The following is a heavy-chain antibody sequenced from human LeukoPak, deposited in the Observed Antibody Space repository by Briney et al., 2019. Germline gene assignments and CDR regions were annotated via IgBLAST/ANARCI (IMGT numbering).Heavy chain of an antibody. CDR3: VRDRVGPDY. CDR1: GFTFSSAW. V-gene: IGHV3-74*03. J-gene: IGHJ4*02. Sequence: GGSLRLSCAASGFTFSSAWMHWVRHAPGTGLVWVSRITDDATTTYADSVRGRFTISRDNAKNILYLQMNSLRAEDTAVYYCVRDRVGPDYWGQGTLVTVSS. D-gene: IGHD1-26*01. CDR2: ITDDATT.